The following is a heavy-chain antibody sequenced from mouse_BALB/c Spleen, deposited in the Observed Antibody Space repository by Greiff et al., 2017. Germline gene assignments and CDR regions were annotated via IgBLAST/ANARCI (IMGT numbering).Heavy chain of an antibody. V-gene: IGHV1S81*02. CDR1: GYTFTSYW. D-gene: IGHD2-10*02. CDR3: ARRKYGNYGFDY. Sequence: QVQLQQPGAELVKPGASVKLSCKASGYTFTSYWMHWVKQRPGQGLEWIGEINPSNGRTNYNEKFKSKATLTVDKSSSTAYMQLSSLTSEDSAVYYCARRKYGNYGFDYWGQGTTLTVSS. CDR2: INPSNGRT. J-gene: IGHJ2*01.